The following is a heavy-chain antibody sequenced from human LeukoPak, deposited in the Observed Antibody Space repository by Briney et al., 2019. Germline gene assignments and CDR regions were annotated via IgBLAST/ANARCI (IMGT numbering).Heavy chain of an antibody. V-gene: IGHV1-69*13. CDR2: IIPIFGTA. J-gene: IGHJ4*02. Sequence: SVKVSCKASGGTFSSYAISWVRQAPGQGLEWMGGIIPIFGTANYAQKFQGRVTITADESTSTDYMELSSLRSEDTAVYYCATKRGYSYGYFDYWGQGTLVTVSS. CDR3: ATKRGYSYGYFDY. D-gene: IGHD5-18*01. CDR1: GGTFSSYA.